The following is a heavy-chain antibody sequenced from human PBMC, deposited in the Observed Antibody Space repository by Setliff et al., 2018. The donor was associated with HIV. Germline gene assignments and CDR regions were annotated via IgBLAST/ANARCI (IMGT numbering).Heavy chain of an antibody. CDR2: IHHTGHI. Sequence: SETLSLTCTVSGGSISPYYWSWIRQPPGKGLEWIGEIHHTGHINYNPSLKSRVAISIDTSKNQFSLNLTSVTAADTAVYYCASRVYYYDSNNFLREEGFDPWGQGTLVTVSS. CDR3: ASRVYYYDSNNFLREEGFDP. D-gene: IGHD3-22*01. J-gene: IGHJ5*02. CDR1: GGSISPYY. V-gene: IGHV4-34*01.